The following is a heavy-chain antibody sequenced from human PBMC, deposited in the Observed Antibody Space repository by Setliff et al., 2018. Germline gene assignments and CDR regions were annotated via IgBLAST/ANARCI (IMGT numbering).Heavy chain of an antibody. J-gene: IGHJ1*01. CDR1: GGSVSSTSHY. V-gene: IGHV4-39*07. CDR3: ARVDFTMIQGVLGL. CDR2: VYYSVYT. D-gene: IGHD3-10*01. Sequence: SETLSLTCNVSGGSVSSTSHYWGWIRQPPGKGMEWIGSVYYSVYTSSHPSLPLRVPLSVDMSPNQFSLKLTSVTSADTAVYYCARVDFTMIQGVLGLWGQGTLVTVSS.